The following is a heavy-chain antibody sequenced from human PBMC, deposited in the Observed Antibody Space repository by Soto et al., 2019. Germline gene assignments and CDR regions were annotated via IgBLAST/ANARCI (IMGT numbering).Heavy chain of an antibody. J-gene: IGHJ4*02. CDR3: AGEGGDYVWGSYRGRYYFDY. CDR2: IYYSGST. D-gene: IGHD3-16*02. CDR1: GGSVSSGSYY. V-gene: IGHV4-61*01. Sequence: QVQLQESGPGLVKPSETLSLTCTVSGGSVSSGSYYWSWIRQPPGKGLEWIGYIYYSGSTNYNPSLKSRVTIAVDTSKYQFSLKLSSVTAADTAVYYCAGEGGDYVWGSYRGRYYFDYWGQGTLVTVSS.